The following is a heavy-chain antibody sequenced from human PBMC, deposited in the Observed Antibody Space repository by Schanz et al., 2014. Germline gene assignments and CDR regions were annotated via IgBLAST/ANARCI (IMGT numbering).Heavy chain of an antibody. D-gene: IGHD4-17*01. CDR1: GFSLNTYG. V-gene: IGHV3-33*01. CDR3: ARPRFDYGEVDY. J-gene: IGHJ4*02. CDR2: IWNNGVTK. Sequence: VQLLESGGGLVQPGGSLILSCSVSGFSLNTYGIHWFRQPAGKGLEWVAVIWNNGVTKYYADSVRGRFTISRDRFQNTLYLRMSSLRAEDTAVYYCARPRFDYGEVDYWGQGTLVTVSS.